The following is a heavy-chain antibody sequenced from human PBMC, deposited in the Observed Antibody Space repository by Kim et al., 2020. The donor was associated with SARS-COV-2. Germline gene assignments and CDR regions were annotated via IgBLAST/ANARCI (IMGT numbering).Heavy chain of an antibody. CDR2: IRRDGNT. V-gene: IGHV3-53*04. Sequence: GGSLRLSCAASGFTVSDNYISWVRQAPGKGLEWVSLIRRDGNTHHADSVKDRFTVSRQTSENTIYLQMDSLRTDDTAVYYCARLSQRNHDFALDYWGQGTLVTVSS. J-gene: IGHJ4*02. CDR3: ARLSQRNHDFALDY. D-gene: IGHD2-21*02. CDR1: GFTVSDNY.